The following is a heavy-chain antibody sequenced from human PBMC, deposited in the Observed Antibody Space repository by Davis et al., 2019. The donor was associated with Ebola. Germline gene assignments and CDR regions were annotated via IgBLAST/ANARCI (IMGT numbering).Heavy chain of an antibody. Sequence: SVKGRFTISRDNSKRTLYLQMSSLRPEDTAVFYCAKNYGSFLEGDYWGQGTLVTVSS. V-gene: IGHV3-30*15. J-gene: IGHJ4*02. CDR3: AKNYGSFLEGDY. D-gene: IGHD3-22*01.